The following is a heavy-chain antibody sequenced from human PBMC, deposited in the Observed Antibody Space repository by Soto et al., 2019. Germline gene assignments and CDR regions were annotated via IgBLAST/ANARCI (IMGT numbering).Heavy chain of an antibody. D-gene: IGHD3-10*01. CDR2: INPNNGDT. V-gene: IGHV1-2*02. CDR1: GYTFTGYY. Sequence: ASVKVSCKAAGYTFTGYYMHWVRQAPGQGLEWMGCINPNNGDTYYAQKFHGRVTMTRDTSISTAYMELSRLRSDDTAVYHCARASGSYSYYGRDVWGQVTTVTVAS. CDR3: ARASGSYSYYGRDV. J-gene: IGHJ6*02.